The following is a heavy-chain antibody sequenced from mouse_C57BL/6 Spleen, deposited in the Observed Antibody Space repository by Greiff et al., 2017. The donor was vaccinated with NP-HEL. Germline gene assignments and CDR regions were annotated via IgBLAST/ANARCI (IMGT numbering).Heavy chain of an antibody. D-gene: IGHD4-1*01. Sequence: VQLQQPGAELVRPGSSVKLSCKASGYTFTSYWMHWVKQRPIQGLEWIGNIDPSDSETPYNQKFKDKATLTVDKSYSTAYMQLSSLTSEDSAVYYCAREGDNWYFDYWGQGTTLTVSS. CDR3: AREGDNWYFDY. CDR1: GYTFTSYW. V-gene: IGHV1-52*01. J-gene: IGHJ2*01. CDR2: IDPSDSET.